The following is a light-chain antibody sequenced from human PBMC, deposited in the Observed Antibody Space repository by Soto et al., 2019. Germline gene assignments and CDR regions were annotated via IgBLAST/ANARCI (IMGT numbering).Light chain of an antibody. Sequence: DIQMTQSPSSLSASVGDRVTITCQPSQDISNYLNWYQQKPGKAPKLLIYDASNLETGVPSRFNGGGSGTDFTFTISSLQPEDIATYYCQQYDNLPRTFGGGTKVEIK. CDR1: QDISNY. CDR3: QQYDNLPRT. CDR2: DAS. J-gene: IGKJ4*01. V-gene: IGKV1-33*01.